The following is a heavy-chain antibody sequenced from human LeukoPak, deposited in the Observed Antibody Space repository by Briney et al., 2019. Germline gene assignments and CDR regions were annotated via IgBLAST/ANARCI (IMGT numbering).Heavy chain of an antibody. CDR2: ISSSSSTI. J-gene: IGHJ4*02. Sequence: GGSLRLSCAASGFTFGSYSMNWVRQAPGKGLEWVSYISSSSSTIYYADSVKGRFTISRDNAKNSLYLQMNSLRAEDTAVYYCARGSSGSYWYYFDYWGQGTLVTVSS. CDR1: GFTFGSYS. D-gene: IGHD1-26*01. CDR3: ARGSSGSYWYYFDY. V-gene: IGHV3-48*04.